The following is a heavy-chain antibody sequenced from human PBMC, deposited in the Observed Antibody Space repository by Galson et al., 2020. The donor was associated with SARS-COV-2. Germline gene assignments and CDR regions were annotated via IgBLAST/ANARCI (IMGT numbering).Heavy chain of an antibody. CDR2: ISAYNGNT. CDR1: GYTFTSYG. V-gene: IGHV1-18*01. Sequence: GASVKVSCKASGYTFTSYGISWVRQAPGQGLEWMGWISAYNGNTNYAQKLQGRVTMTTDTSTSTAYMELRSLRSDDTAVYYCARGIVVVPAAIKPYYYYYGMDVWGQGTTVTVSS. CDR3: ARGIVVVPAAIKPYYYYYGMDV. J-gene: IGHJ6*02. D-gene: IGHD2-2*01.